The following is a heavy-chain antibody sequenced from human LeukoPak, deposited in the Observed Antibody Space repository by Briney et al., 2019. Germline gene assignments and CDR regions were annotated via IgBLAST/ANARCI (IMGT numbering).Heavy chain of an antibody. CDR2: ISGSGGST. Sequence: GGSLRLSCAASGFTFSSYAMSWVRQAPGKGLEWVSAISGSGGSTYYADSVKGRFTISRDNSKNTLYLQMNSPRAEDTALYYCAKDYSGSYYVWFDPWGQGTLVTVSS. CDR1: GFTFSSYA. CDR3: AKDYSGSYYVWFDP. J-gene: IGHJ5*02. D-gene: IGHD1-26*01. V-gene: IGHV3-23*01.